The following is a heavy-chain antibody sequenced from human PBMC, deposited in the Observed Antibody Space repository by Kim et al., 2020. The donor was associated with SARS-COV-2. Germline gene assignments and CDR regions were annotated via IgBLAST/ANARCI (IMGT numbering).Heavy chain of an antibody. Sequence: GGSLRLSCAASGFTFSSYAMSWVRQAPGKGLEWVSAISGSGGSTYYADSVKGRFTISRDNSKNTLYLQMNSLRAEDTAVYYCAKDAAFGTWPGTGWKAWFDYWGQGTLVTVSS. CDR2: ISGSGGST. V-gene: IGHV3-23*01. J-gene: IGHJ4*02. CDR1: GFTFSSYA. D-gene: IGHD6-19*01. CDR3: AKDAAFGTWPGTGWKAWFDY.